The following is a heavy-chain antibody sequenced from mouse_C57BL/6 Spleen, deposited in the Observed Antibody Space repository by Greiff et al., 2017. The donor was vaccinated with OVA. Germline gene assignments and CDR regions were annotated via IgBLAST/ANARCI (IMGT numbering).Heavy chain of an antibody. Sequence: QVQLKQPGAELVMPGASVKLSCKASGYTFTSYWMHWVKQRPGQGLEWIGEIDPSDSYTNYNQKFKGKSTLTVGKSSSTAYMQLSSLTSEDAAVYYCARRYYGGSYVFDVWGTGTTVTVSS. V-gene: IGHV1-69*01. CDR3: ARRYYGGSYVFDV. J-gene: IGHJ1*03. D-gene: IGHD1-1*01. CDR2: IDPSDSYT. CDR1: GYTFTSYW.